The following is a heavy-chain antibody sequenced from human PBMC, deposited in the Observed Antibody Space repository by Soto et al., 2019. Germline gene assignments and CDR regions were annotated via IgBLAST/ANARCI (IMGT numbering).Heavy chain of an antibody. Sequence: SSETLSLTCTVSGGSISSGGYYWSWIRQPPGKGLEWIGYMYHSGSTYYNPSLKSRVTISIDRSKNQFSLKPSSVTAADTAVYYCARVPDYWGQGILVTVSS. D-gene: IGHD2-2*01. J-gene: IGHJ4*02. CDR1: GGSISSGGYY. CDR2: MYHSGST. CDR3: ARVPDY. V-gene: IGHV4-30-2*01.